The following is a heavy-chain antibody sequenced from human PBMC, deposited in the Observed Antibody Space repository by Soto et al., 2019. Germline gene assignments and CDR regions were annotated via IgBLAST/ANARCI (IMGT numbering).Heavy chain of an antibody. CDR1: GYTYSYFD. CDR2: ISPYNGNR. Sequence: QVQLVQSAAEVRKTGASVKVSCKASGYTYSYFDISCVRQATGLGLEWLGWISPYNGNRNYAQKVHGRVTMATDTPTTTAYLELRSLRSDDTAVYYCIRLWYFVTFYSYGMDVWGPVTTVTVSS. CDR3: IRLWYFVTFYSYGMDV. V-gene: IGHV1-18*04. D-gene: IGHD3-9*01. J-gene: IGHJ6*02.